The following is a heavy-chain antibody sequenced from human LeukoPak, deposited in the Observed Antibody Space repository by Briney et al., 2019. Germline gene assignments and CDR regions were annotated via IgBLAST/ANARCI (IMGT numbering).Heavy chain of an antibody. CDR3: ARDRLVGATTGFFDY. D-gene: IGHD1-26*01. J-gene: IGHJ4*02. V-gene: IGHV4-59*12. CDR2: IYYTGST. Sequence: SETLSLTCTVSGGSINGYYWSWIRQSPGKGLESLGYIYYTGSTNYNPSLKSRVTMSVDTSRNQFFLRLSSVTAADTAVYYCARDRLVGATTGFFDYWGQGTLVTVSS. CDR1: GGSINGYY.